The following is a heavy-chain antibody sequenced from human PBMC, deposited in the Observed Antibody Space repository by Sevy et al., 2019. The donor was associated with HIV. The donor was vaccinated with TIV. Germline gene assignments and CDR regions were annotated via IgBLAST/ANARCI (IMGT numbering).Heavy chain of an antibody. J-gene: IGHJ6*03. D-gene: IGHD3-10*01. CDR3: ARTANYGSGSLYYYYIDV. Sequence: SETLSLTCTVSGGSISTYYWSWIRQPPGKGLEWIGYISYSGSTNYNPSVKSRVTISVDTSKNQFSLKLSSVTAADTAVYYCARTANYGSGSLYYYYIDVWGKGTTVTVSS. V-gene: IGHV4-59*01. CDR2: ISYSGST. CDR1: GGSISTYY.